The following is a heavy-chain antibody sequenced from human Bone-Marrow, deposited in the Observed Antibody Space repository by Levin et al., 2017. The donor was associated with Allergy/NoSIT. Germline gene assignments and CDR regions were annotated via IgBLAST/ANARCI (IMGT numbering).Heavy chain of an antibody. J-gene: IGHJ4*02. CDR3: ASDASSLYGHFNY. CDR1: DVSISGSSHY. D-gene: IGHD6-13*01. V-gene: IGHV4-39*07. Sequence: SCTVSDVSISGSSHYWGWIRQPPGKGLEWIGNIHYSGSTYYNPSLKSRVSISLDTSKNQFSLMVSSVTAADTAVYYCASDASSLYGHFNYWGQGTLVSVSS. CDR2: IHYSGST.